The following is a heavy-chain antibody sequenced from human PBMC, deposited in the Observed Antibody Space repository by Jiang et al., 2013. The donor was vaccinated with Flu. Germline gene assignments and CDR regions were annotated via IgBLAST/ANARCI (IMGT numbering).Heavy chain of an antibody. D-gene: IGHD6-13*01. V-gene: IGHV1-2*02. Sequence: EVKKPGASVKVSCKASGYTFTGYYMHWVRQAPGQGLEWMGWINPNSGGTNYAQKFQGRVTMTRDTSISTAYMELSRLRSDDTAVYYCARVKGYSSSWYDYWGQGTLVTVSS. J-gene: IGHJ4*02. CDR3: ARVKGYSSSWYDY. CDR2: INPNSGGT. CDR1: GYTFTGYY.